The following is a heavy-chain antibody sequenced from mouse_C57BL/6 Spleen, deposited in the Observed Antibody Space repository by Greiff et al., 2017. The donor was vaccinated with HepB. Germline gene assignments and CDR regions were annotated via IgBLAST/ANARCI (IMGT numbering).Heavy chain of an antibody. CDR2: IDPETGGT. D-gene: IGHD1-1*01. V-gene: IGHV1-15*01. J-gene: IGHJ2*01. CDR1: GYTFTDYE. CDR3: TRSWYYGSSYYFDY. Sequence: VKLQESGAELVRPGASVTLSCKASGYTFTDYEMHWVKQTPVHGLEWIGAIDPETGGTAYNQKFKGKAILTADKSSSTAYMELRSLTSEDSAVYYCTRSWYYGSSYYFDYWGQGTTLTVSS.